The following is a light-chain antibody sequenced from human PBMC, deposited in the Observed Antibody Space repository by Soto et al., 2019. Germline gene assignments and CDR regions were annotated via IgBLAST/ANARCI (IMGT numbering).Light chain of an antibody. Sequence: DIVLTQSPGTLSLSPGERATHSCRASQTVSSNYLAWYQQKPAQAPRLLIYGASSRATATPDRCSSSGSGTDLTLTISSFEPEDFSVYDCQQYGRSPGLFTLGPGTMVEMK. CDR2: GAS. CDR1: QTVSSNY. V-gene: IGKV3-20*01. J-gene: IGKJ3*01. CDR3: QQYGRSPGLFT.